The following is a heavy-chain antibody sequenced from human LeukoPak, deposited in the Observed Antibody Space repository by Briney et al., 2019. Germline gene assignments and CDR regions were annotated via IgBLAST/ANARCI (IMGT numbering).Heavy chain of an antibody. CDR3: ARTRWLQSLFDY. D-gene: IGHD5-24*01. Sequence: SETLSLTCVAYGVSFSGYYWSWIRQPPGKGLEWIEAINHSGSTNYNPSLKSRVTISVDTTKNQCSLKLRSVTAADTAVYYCARTRWLQSLFDYWGQGTLVTVSS. J-gene: IGHJ4*02. V-gene: IGHV4-34*01. CDR2: INHSGST. CDR1: GVSFSGYY.